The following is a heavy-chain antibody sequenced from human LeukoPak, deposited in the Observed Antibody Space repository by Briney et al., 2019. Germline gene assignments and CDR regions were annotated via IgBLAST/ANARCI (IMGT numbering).Heavy chain of an antibody. CDR2: IYYSGST. CDR1: GGSISSYY. CDR3: ASRSGYDSNNWFDP. J-gene: IGHJ5*02. Sequence: KPSETLSLTCTVSGGSISSYYWSWIRQPPGKGLEWIGYIYYSGSTNYNPSLKSRVTISVDTSKNQFSLKLSSVTAAGTAVYYCASRSGYDSNNWFDPWGQGTLVTVSS. D-gene: IGHD5-12*01. V-gene: IGHV4-59*01.